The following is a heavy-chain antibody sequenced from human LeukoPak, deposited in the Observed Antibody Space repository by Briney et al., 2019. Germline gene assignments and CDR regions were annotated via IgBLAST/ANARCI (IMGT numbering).Heavy chain of an antibody. CDR3: ARVGLRSGSILRYFDSSSNGMDV. J-gene: IGHJ6*02. D-gene: IGHD3-9*01. Sequence: ASVKVSCKASGYTFSNYGFTWVRQAPGQGLEWMGWISVHNGNTIYAQKFQGRVTMTRNTSISTAYMELSSLRSEDTAVYYCARVGLRSGSILRYFDSSSNGMDVWGQGTTVTVSS. CDR1: GYTFSNYG. CDR2: ISVHNGNT. V-gene: IGHV1-18*01.